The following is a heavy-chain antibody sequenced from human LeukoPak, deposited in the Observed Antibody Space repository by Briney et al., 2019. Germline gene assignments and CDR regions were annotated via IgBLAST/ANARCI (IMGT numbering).Heavy chain of an antibody. D-gene: IGHD2-21*01. Sequence: ASVKVSCKASGYTXXXXXXSXXXXXXGXGXXWMGWISAYNGNTNYAQKLQGRVTMTTDTSTSTAYMELRSLRSDDTAVYYCARDQSDWQDAFDIWGQGTMVTVSS. CDR3: ARDQSDWQDAFDI. CDR1: GYTXXXXX. J-gene: IGHJ3*02. V-gene: IGHV1-18*01. CDR2: ISAYNGNT.